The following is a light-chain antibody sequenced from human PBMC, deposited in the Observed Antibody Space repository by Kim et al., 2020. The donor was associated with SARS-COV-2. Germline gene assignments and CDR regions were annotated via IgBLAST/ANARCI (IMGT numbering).Light chain of an antibody. Sequence: SGSPGQAVTSSCTGTSSDVGGYNYVSWYQQHPGKAPKLMIYDVSKRPSGVPDRFSGSKSGNTASLTISGLQAEDEADYYCCSYAGSFGGGTQLTVL. J-gene: IGLJ2*01. CDR1: SSDVGGYNY. CDR2: DVS. V-gene: IGLV2-11*01. CDR3: CSYAGS.